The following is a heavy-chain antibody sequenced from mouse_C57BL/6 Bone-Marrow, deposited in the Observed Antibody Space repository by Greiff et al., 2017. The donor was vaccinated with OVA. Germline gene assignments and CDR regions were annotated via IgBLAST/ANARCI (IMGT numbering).Heavy chain of an antibody. J-gene: IGHJ3*01. CDR2: INPNYGTT. D-gene: IGHD4-1*01. Sequence: LVEPGASVKISCKASGYSFTDYNMNWVKQSNGKRLEWIGVINPNYGTTSYNQKFKGKATLTVDQSSSTAYLQLNSLTSEDSAVYYCARKGVGTRFAYWGQGTLVTVSA. V-gene: IGHV1-39*01. CDR1: GYSFTDYN. CDR3: ARKGVGTRFAY.